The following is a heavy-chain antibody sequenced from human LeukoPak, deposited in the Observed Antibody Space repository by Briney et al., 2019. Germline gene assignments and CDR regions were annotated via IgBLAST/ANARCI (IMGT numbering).Heavy chain of an antibody. D-gene: IGHD4-11*01. CDR1: GGTFSSYA. CDR2: IIPILGIA. J-gene: IGHJ4*02. CDR3: ARGSNDYIY. V-gene: IGHV1-69*04. Sequence: SVRVSCKASGGTFSSYAISWVRQAPGQGLEWMGRIIPILGIANYAQKFQGRVTITADKSTSTAYMELSSLRSEDTAVYYCARGSNDYIYWGQGTLATVSS.